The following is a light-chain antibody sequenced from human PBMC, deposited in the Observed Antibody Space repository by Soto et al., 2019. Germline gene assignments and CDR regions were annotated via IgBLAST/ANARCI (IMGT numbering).Light chain of an antibody. V-gene: IGLV2-14*01. J-gene: IGLJ1*01. Sequence: QSALSQPASVSGSPGQTITISCTGTSSDVGGYNAVSWYQHHPGKAPKLIIYEVTHRPSGVSDRFSASKSGNTASPTISGLQAEDEADYYCNSFRVSHLYVFGTGTQLTVL. CDR1: SSDVGGYNA. CDR3: NSFRVSHLYV. CDR2: EVT.